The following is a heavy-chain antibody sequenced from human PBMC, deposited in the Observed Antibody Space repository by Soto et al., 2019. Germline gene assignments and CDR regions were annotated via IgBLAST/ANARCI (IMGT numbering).Heavy chain of an antibody. CDR1: GFTFSSYA. Sequence: QVQLVESGGGVVQPGRSLRLSCAASGFTFSSYAMHWVRQAPGKGLEWVAVISYDGSNKYYADSVKGRFTISRDNSKNTLYLQMNSLRAEDTAVYYCASSGSGWYHTDYWGQGTLVTVSS. CDR3: ASSGSGWYHTDY. V-gene: IGHV3-30-3*01. J-gene: IGHJ4*02. D-gene: IGHD6-19*01. CDR2: ISYDGSNK.